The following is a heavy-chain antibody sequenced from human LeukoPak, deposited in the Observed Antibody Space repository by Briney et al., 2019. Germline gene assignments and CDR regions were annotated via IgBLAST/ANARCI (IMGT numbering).Heavy chain of an antibody. CDR1: GFTFNTYS. Sequence: AGGSLRLSCEASGFTFNTYSMNWARQAPGKGLEWVSYISSGSTIYYADSVKGRFTISRDNAKNSLYLQMNSLRAEDTAVYYCAELGITMIGGVWGKGTTVTISS. CDR3: AELGITMIGGV. J-gene: IGHJ6*04. V-gene: IGHV3-48*04. CDR2: ISSGSTI. D-gene: IGHD3-10*02.